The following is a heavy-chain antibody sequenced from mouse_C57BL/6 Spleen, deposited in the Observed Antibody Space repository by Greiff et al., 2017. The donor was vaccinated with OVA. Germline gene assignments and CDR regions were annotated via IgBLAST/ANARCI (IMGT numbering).Heavy chain of an antibody. CDR2: IYPGSGST. V-gene: IGHV1-55*01. CDR3: ARDGSRYGGLWFAY. J-gene: IGHJ3*01. D-gene: IGHD1-1*01. CDR1: GYTFTSYW. Sequence: QVQLQQSGAELVKPGASVKMSCKASGYTFTSYWITWVKQRPGHGLEWIGDIYPGSGSTNYTEKFKSKATLTVDTSSSTAYMQLSSLTSEDSAVYYCARDGSRYGGLWFAYWGQGTLVTVSA.